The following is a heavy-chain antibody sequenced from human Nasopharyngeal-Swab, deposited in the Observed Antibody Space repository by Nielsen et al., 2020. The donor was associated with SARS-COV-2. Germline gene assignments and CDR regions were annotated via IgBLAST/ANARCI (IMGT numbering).Heavy chain of an antibody. Sequence: ASVKVSCKASGYTLSTYAMYWVRQAPGQRPEFMGWINAGKGNTYYSQKFQGRVRISRDTSANTVYMELSRLRSADTAVYYCARVPAVAASRIDYWGQGTLVIVSS. J-gene: IGHJ4*02. D-gene: IGHD6-19*01. CDR3: ARVPAVAASRIDY. CDR2: INAGKGNT. V-gene: IGHV1-3*01. CDR1: GYTLSTYA.